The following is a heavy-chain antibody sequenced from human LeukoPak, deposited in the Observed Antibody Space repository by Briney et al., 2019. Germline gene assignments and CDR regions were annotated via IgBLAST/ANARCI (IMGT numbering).Heavy chain of an antibody. CDR2: ISYDGGNK. Sequence: GGSLRLSCAAPGFTFSSYAMHWVRQAPGKGLEWVAVISYDGGNKYYADSVKGRFTISRDNAKNSLYLQMNSLRAEDTAVYYCARGREGEPAPYWGQGTLVTVSS. D-gene: IGHD1-14*01. J-gene: IGHJ4*02. CDR1: GFTFSSYA. V-gene: IGHV3-30-3*01. CDR3: ARGREGEPAPY.